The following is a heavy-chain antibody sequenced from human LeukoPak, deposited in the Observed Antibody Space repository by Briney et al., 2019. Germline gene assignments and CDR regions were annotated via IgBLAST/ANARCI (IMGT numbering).Heavy chain of an antibody. CDR2: ISGSGGST. J-gene: IGHJ4*02. Sequence: GGSLRLSCAASGFTFSSYAMRWVRQAPGKGLEWVSAISGSGGSTYYADSVKGRFTISRDNSKNTLYLQMNSLRAEDTAVYYCAKGEQLVQFPFDYWGQGTLVTVSS. CDR3: AKGEQLVQFPFDY. CDR1: GFTFSSYA. D-gene: IGHD6-13*01. V-gene: IGHV3-23*01.